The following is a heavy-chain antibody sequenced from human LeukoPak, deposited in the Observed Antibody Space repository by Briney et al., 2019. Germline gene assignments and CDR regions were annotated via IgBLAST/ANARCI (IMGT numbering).Heavy chain of an antibody. V-gene: IGHV1-46*01. D-gene: IGHD3-10*01. Sequence: GASVKVSFKASGYTFTSYYIHWVRQAPGQGLEWMGIINPSGGGTSYAQKFQGRLTVTRDTSTSAVYMELSSLRSEDTALYYCAREESGEELGGISGNFQHWGQGTLVTVSS. CDR1: GYTFTSYY. J-gene: IGHJ1*01. CDR3: AREESGEELGGISGNFQH. CDR2: INPSGGGT.